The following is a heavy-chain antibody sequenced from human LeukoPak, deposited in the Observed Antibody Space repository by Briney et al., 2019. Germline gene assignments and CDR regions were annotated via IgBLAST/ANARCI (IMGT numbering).Heavy chain of an antibody. CDR3: ARDRDKDFDY. J-gene: IGHJ4*02. CDR1: GGTFSSYA. CDR2: IIPIFGTA. Sequence: ASVKVSCKASGGTFSSYAISWVRQTPGQGLEWMGGIIPIFGTANYAQKFQGRVTITADESTSTAYMELSSLRSEDTAVYYCARDRDKDFDYWGQGTLVTVSS. V-gene: IGHV1-69*13. D-gene: IGHD2-15*01.